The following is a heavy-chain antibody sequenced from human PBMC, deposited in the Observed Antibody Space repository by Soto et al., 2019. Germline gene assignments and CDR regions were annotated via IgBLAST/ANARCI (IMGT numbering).Heavy chain of an antibody. CDR2: IYYSGST. V-gene: IGHV4-39*02. Sequence: SETHPLSTTVSEGTSIGGSDCWISIHQPTGKGMAWIGSIYYSGSTYYNPSLKSRVIISVDTSKNKVSLKLSSVIAADTAVYYCARDRTQQAIFDLRGQGIMVTVSS. CDR1: EGTSIGGSDC. J-gene: IGHJ4*02. CDR3: ARDRTQQAIFDL.